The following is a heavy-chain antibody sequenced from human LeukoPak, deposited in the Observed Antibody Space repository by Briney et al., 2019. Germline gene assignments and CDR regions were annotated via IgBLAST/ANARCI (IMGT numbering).Heavy chain of an antibody. Sequence: SETLSLTCAVYGGSFSGYYWSWTRQPPGKGLEWIGEINHSGSTNYNPSLKSRVTISVDTSKNQFSLKLSSVTAADTAVYYCARLPVDTAVELIDYWGQGTLVTVSS. D-gene: IGHD5-18*01. V-gene: IGHV4-34*01. CDR1: GGSFSGYY. CDR3: ARLPVDTAVELIDY. CDR2: INHSGST. J-gene: IGHJ4*02.